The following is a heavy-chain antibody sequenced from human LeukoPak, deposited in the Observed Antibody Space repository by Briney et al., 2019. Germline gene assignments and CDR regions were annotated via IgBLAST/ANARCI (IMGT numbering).Heavy chain of an antibody. CDR2: ISNNGGST. V-gene: IGHV3-23*01. J-gene: IGHJ6*03. Sequence: ESLRLSCEASGFTFSSYTMNWVRQAPGKGLKWVSGISNNGGSTYYADSVNGRFTISRDNSKKTMYMQMNTLRVEDTAAYYCARPTEPYFYYYYMDLWGKGTTVTVSS. CDR3: ARPTEPYFYYYYMDL. D-gene: IGHD1-26*01. CDR1: GFTFSSYT.